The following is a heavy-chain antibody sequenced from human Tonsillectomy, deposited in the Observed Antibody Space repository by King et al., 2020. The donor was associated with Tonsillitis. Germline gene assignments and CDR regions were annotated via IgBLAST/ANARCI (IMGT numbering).Heavy chain of an antibody. CDR3: ARGGLRRHHSN. CDR1: GGSFSGYY. J-gene: IGHJ4*02. D-gene: IGHD1-14*01. Sequence: VQLQQWGAGLLKPSETLSLTCAVYGGSFSGYYWSWIRQPPGKGLEWIGEINHSGSTNYNPSLKSRVTISVDTSKNKFSLKLSSVTAADTAVYYCARGGLRRHHSNWGQGTLVTVSS. CDR2: INHSGST. V-gene: IGHV4-34*01.